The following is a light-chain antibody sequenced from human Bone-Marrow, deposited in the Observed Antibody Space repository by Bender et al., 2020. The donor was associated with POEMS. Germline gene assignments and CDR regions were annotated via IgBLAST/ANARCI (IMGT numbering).Light chain of an antibody. Sequence: QSALTQPASVSGSPGQSITISCTGTSSDIGIYNLVSWYQQHPGKAPKLMIYDVTKRPSGVSNRFSGSKSAYTASLTISGLQADDEADYYCSSNVGRNNVLFGGGTKLTVL. CDR2: DVT. V-gene: IGLV2-23*02. CDR1: SSDIGIYNL. J-gene: IGLJ2*01. CDR3: SSNVGRNNVL.